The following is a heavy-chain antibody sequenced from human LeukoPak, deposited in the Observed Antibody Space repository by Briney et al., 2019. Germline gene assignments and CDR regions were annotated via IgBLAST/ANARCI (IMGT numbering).Heavy chain of an antibody. CDR1: GFTFSSYG. J-gene: IGHJ4*02. CDR3: ARDKYGDIDY. CDR2: IRYDGSNK. D-gene: IGHD4-17*01. V-gene: IGHV3-33*08. Sequence: PGRSLRLSCAASGFTFSSYGMHWVRQAPGKGLEWVAFIRYDGSNKYYADSVKGRFTISRDNSKNTLYLQMNSLRAEDTAVYYCARDKYGDIDYWGQGTLVTVSS.